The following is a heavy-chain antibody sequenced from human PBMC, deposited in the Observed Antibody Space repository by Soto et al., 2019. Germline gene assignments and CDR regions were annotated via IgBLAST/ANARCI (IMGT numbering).Heavy chain of an antibody. Sequence: EVQLVESGGGLVQPGRSLRLSCVASGFIADDYAMHWVRQAPGKGLEWVSGISSNSATINYADSVKGRFTISRDNAKNSLFLPMNSLRPEYTAFYYCVKDMKWGGMTTIHYFDSWGQGTLVTVSS. D-gene: IGHD4-17*01. CDR3: VKDMKWGGMTTIHYFDS. CDR1: GFIADDYA. V-gene: IGHV3-9*02. J-gene: IGHJ4*02. CDR2: ISSNSATI.